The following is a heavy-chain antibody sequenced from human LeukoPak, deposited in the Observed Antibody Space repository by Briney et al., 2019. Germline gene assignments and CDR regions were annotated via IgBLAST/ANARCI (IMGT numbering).Heavy chain of an antibody. D-gene: IGHD1-14*01. CDR2: SYSDTNT. V-gene: IGHV3-53*01. CDR1: EFTVSNNY. Sequence: PGGSLRLSCTASEFTVSNNYMSWVRQAPGKGLEWVSISYSDTNTNYADSVKGRFTISRDTSQNTLSLQMNSLRAEDTAVYYCVRKNRDFNAAFDIWGQGTVVTVSS. J-gene: IGHJ3*02. CDR3: VRKNRDFNAAFDI.